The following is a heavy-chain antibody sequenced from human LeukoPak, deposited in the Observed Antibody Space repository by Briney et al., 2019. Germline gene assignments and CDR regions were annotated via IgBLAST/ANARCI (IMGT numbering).Heavy chain of an antibody. CDR3: ARAEYYYGSGSTLPYDAFDI. V-gene: IGHV1-69*13. J-gene: IGHJ3*02. D-gene: IGHD3-10*01. Sequence: ASVKVSCKASGGTFSSYAISWVRQAPGQGLEWMGGIIPIFGTANYAQKFQGRVTITADESTSTAYMELSSLRSEDTAVYYCARAEYYYGSGSTLPYDAFDIWGQGTMVTVSS. CDR1: GGTFSSYA. CDR2: IIPIFGTA.